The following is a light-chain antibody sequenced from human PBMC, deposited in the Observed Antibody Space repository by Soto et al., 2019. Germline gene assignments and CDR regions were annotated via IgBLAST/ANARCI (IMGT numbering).Light chain of an antibody. CDR2: AAS. CDR1: QSISSW. J-gene: IGKJ4*01. Sequence: DIQMTQSPSSLSASVGDRVTITCRASQSISSWLAWYQQKPGKAPNLLIYAASTLQGGVPSRFSGSGSGTEFTLTISSLQPEDFATYYCQQLNSYPLTFGGGTKVDIK. CDR3: QQLNSYPLT. V-gene: IGKV1-9*01.